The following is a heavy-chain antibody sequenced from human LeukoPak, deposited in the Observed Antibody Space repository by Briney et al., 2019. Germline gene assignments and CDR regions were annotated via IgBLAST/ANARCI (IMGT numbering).Heavy chain of an antibody. J-gene: IGHJ5*02. CDR1: GGSISSYY. D-gene: IGHD2-15*01. Sequence: PSETLSLTCTVSGGSISSYYWSWIRQPPGKGLEWIGYIYYSGSTNYNPSLKSRVTISVDTSKNQFSLKLRSVTAADTAVYYCARGARLVVAATPDWFDPWGQGTLVTVSS. V-gene: IGHV4-59*01. CDR2: IYYSGST. CDR3: ARGARLVVAATPDWFDP.